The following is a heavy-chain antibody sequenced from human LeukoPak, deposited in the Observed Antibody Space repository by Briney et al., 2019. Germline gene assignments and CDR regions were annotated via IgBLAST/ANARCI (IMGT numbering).Heavy chain of an antibody. CDR1: GGSFSGYY. Sequence: PSETLSLTCAVYGGSFSGYYWSWIRQPPGKGLEWIGEINHSGSTNYNPSLKSRVTISVDTSKNQFSLKLSSVTAADTAVYYCASLVLRYFDWLTAPYYYYGMDVWGQGTLVTVSS. J-gene: IGHJ6*02. V-gene: IGHV4-34*01. D-gene: IGHD3-9*01. CDR2: INHSGST. CDR3: ASLVLRYFDWLTAPYYYYGMDV.